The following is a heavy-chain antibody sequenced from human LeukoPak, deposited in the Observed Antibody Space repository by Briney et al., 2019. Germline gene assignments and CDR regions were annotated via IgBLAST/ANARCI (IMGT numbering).Heavy chain of an antibody. V-gene: IGHV1-46*01. Sequence: ASVKVSCKASGYTFTGYYMHWVRQAPGQGLEWMGIINPSGGSTSYAQKFQGRVTMTRDTSTSTVYMELSSLRSEDTAVYYCATEGARDGYNYVAGAFDIWGQGTMVTVSS. J-gene: IGHJ3*02. CDR1: GYTFTGYY. CDR2: INPSGGST. CDR3: ATEGARDGYNYVAGAFDI. D-gene: IGHD5-24*01.